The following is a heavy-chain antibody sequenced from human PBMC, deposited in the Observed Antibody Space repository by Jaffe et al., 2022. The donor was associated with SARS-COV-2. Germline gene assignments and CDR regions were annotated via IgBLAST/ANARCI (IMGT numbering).Heavy chain of an antibody. D-gene: IGHD3-22*01. Sequence: QVQLQESGPGLVKPSQTLSLTCTVSGGSISSGGYYWSWIRQHPGKGLEWIGYIYYSGSTYYNPSLKSRVTISVDTSKNQFSLKLSSVTAADTAVYYCARAGNYYDSSGYPLYNYYYGMDVWGQGTTVTVSS. CDR1: GGSISSGGYY. V-gene: IGHV4-31*03. CDR3: ARAGNYYDSSGYPLYNYYYGMDV. J-gene: IGHJ6*02. CDR2: IYYSGST.